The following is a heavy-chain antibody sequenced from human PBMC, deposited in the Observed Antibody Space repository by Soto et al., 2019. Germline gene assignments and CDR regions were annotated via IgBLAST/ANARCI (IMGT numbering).Heavy chain of an antibody. J-gene: IGHJ4*02. D-gene: IGHD3-22*01. CDR2: ISAYNGNT. CDR1: GYTFTSYG. CDR3: ARDQGSLGPYYYDSSGYGSFDY. Sequence: ASVKVSCKASGYTFTSYGISWVRQAPGQGLEWMGWISAYNGNTNYAQKLQGRVTMTTDTSTSTAYMELRSLRSDDTAVYYCARDQGSLGPYYYDSSGYGSFDYWGQGTLVTVSS. V-gene: IGHV1-18*01.